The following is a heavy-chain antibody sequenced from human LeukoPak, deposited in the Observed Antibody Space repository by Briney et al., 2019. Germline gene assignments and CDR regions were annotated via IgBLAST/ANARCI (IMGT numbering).Heavy chain of an antibody. D-gene: IGHD6-6*01. J-gene: IGHJ3*01. CDR1: GLTFSSHW. CDR3: ARSSYSSSSSV. CDR2: IKEDGSER. Sequence: PGGSLRLSCAASGLTFSSHWMHWVRQTPGKGLEWVASIKEDGSERQYVDSVKGRFSISRDNTKGSLFLQLNSLRAEDTAVYYCARSSYSSSSSVWGQGTMVTVSS. V-gene: IGHV3-7*03.